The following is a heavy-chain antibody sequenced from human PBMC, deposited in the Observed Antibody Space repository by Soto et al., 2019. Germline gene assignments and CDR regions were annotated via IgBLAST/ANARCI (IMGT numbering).Heavy chain of an antibody. J-gene: IGHJ6*02. CDR1: GYSLRANY. CDR2: INPNSSGT. Sequence: ASVKVSCKASGYSLRANYIHWVRQAPGRGLEWMGWINPNSSGTVYAQNFQGRVLMTRDTSLTTAYMQLNRLTSDDTAIYFCARDLIVDGPDYYGMDVWGQGTTVTVSS. D-gene: IGHD1-26*01. CDR3: ARDLIVDGPDYYGMDV. V-gene: IGHV1-2*02.